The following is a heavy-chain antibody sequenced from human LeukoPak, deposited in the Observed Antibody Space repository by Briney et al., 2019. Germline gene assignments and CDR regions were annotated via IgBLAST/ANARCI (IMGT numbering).Heavy chain of an antibody. CDR3: ARDSAGLDV. Sequence: TSETLSLTCTVSGVSISSSNSYWGWIRQPPGKGLEWIGSIYYTGNTYYNASLKSQVSISIDTSKNQFSLKLTSVTAADTSVYYCARDSAGLDVWGKGTTVTVSS. CDR1: GVSISSSNSY. J-gene: IGHJ6*04. CDR2: IYYTGNT. V-gene: IGHV4-39*02.